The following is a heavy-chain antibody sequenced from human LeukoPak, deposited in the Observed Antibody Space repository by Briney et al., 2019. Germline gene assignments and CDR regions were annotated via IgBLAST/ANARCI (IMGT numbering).Heavy chain of an antibody. D-gene: IGHD3-22*01. Sequence: PSETLSLTCTVSGGSISSYYWSWIRQHPGKGLEWIGYIYYSGSTYYNPSLKSRVTISVDTSKNQFSLKLSSVTAADTAVYYCAREDSSGRPLPRSAFDIWGQGTMVTVSS. V-gene: IGHV4-59*06. J-gene: IGHJ3*02. CDR1: GGSISSYY. CDR3: AREDSSGRPLPRSAFDI. CDR2: IYYSGST.